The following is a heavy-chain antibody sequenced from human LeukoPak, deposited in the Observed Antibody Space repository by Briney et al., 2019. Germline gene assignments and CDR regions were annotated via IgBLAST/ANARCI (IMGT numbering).Heavy chain of an antibody. CDR2: ISGSGDST. CDR1: GFTFSSYA. Sequence: PGGSLRLSCAASGFTFSSYAMSWVRQAPGKGLEWVSAISGSGDSTYYADSVKGRFTISRDNAKNSLYLQMNSLRAEDTAVYYCARGSVVRGVTDAFDIWGQGTMVTVSS. CDR3: ARGSVVRGVTDAFDI. V-gene: IGHV3-23*01. J-gene: IGHJ3*02. D-gene: IGHD3-10*01.